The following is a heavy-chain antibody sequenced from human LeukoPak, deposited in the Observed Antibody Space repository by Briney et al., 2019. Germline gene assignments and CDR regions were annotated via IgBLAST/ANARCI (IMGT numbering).Heavy chain of an antibody. CDR1: GFTFSSYE. CDR2: ISYDGTNK. V-gene: IGHV3-30*18. D-gene: IGHD5-12*01. Sequence: GGSLRLSCAASGFTFSSYEMHWVRQAPGKGLEWVAVISYDGTNKYYADSVKGRFTISRDNSKNTLYLQVNSLRAEDTAEYYCAKVPYSGYDSISPFNYWGQGTLVTVSS. CDR3: AKVPYSGYDSISPFNY. J-gene: IGHJ4*02.